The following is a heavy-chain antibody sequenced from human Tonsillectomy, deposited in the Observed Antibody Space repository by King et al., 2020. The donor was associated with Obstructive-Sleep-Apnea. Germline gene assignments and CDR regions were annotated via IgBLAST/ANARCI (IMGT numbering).Heavy chain of an antibody. CDR2: ISSTSSYI. CDR1: GFSLSSCT. V-gene: IGHV3-21*01. J-gene: IGHJ4*02. CDR3: SRDRGFLSDLIVGGPFDF. D-gene: IGHD3-22*01. Sequence: VQLVESGGGLVKPGGSLRLSCQASGFSLSSCTMNWVRQAPGKGLEWVSSISSTSSYIYYADSVKGRFTISRDNAKKSLYLQMSSLRAEDTAVYYCSRDRGFLSDLIVGGPFDFWGQGTLVTVSS.